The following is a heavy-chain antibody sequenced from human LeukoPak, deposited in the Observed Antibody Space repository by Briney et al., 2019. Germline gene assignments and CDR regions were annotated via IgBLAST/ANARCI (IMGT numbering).Heavy chain of an antibody. CDR2: IIPIFGTA. Sequence: SVKVPCKASGGTFSSYAISWVRQAPGQGLEWMGGIIPIFGTANYAQKFQGRVTITADESTSTAYMELSSLRSEDTAVYYCALRQLRNYYYYGMDVWGQGTTVTVSS. D-gene: IGHD3-10*01. CDR3: ALRQLRNYYYYGMDV. CDR1: GGTFSSYA. V-gene: IGHV1-69*13. J-gene: IGHJ6*02.